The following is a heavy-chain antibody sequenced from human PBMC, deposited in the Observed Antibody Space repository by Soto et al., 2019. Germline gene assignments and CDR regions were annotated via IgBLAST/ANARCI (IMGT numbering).Heavy chain of an antibody. Sequence: SETLSLTCAVYGGSFSGYYWSWIRQPPGKGLEWIGEINHSGSTNYNPSLKSRVTISVDTSKNQFSLKLSSVTAADTAVYYCARGRRYYYGSGSYGMDVWGQGTTVTVSS. CDR1: GGSFSGYY. CDR2: INHSGST. CDR3: ARGRRYYYGSGSYGMDV. J-gene: IGHJ6*02. D-gene: IGHD3-10*01. V-gene: IGHV4-34*01.